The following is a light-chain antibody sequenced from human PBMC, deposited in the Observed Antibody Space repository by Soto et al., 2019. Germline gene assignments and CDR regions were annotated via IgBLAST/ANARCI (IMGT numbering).Light chain of an antibody. Sequence: EIVLTQSPGTVSLSPGERATLSCRASQGVRSTFIAWYQQKPGQAPRLLIYDASSRATGIPDRFSGSGSGTDFTLTISRLEPEDFAVYYCQLYGSSPLYTFGQGTKVEIK. J-gene: IGKJ2*01. CDR2: DAS. CDR1: QGVRSTF. CDR3: QLYGSSPLYT. V-gene: IGKV3-20*01.